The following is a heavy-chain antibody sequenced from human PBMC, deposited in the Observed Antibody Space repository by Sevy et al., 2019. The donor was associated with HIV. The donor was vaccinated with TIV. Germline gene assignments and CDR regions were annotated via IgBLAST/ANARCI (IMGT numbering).Heavy chain of an antibody. CDR3: ARLYDSRGYYWENYFDY. D-gene: IGHD3-22*01. CDR2: IYYSGSA. J-gene: IGHJ4*02. V-gene: IGHV4-39*01. Sequence: SETLSLTCTVSGGSISSSSYYWGWIRQPPGKGLEWIGSIYYSGSAYYNPSLKRRVTISVDTSKNQFSLKLSSVTAADTAVDYCARLYDSRGYYWENYFDYWGQGTLVTVSS. CDR1: GGSISSSSYY.